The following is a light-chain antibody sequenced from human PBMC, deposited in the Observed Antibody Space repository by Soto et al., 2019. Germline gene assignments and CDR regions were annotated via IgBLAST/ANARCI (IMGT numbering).Light chain of an antibody. CDR2: GAS. CDR3: QQYGSTPRT. Sequence: EIVLTQSPGTLSSSPGERATLSCRASQSVTRSYLAWYQQKPGQAPRLVIYGASSRATGIPDRFSGSGSGTDFTLTISRLEPEDFSVYYCQQYGSTPRTFGQGTKVEIK. CDR1: QSVTRSY. J-gene: IGKJ1*01. V-gene: IGKV3-20*01.